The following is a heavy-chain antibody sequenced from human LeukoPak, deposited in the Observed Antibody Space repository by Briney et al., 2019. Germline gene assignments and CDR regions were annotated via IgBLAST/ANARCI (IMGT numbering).Heavy chain of an antibody. CDR2: ISYDGSNK. Sequence: PGGSLRLSCAASGFTFSSYAMHWVRQAPGKGLEWVAVISYDGSNKYYADSVKGRFTISRDNSKNTLYLQMNSLRAEDTAVYYCAREAKNRHYYGSGSFDYWGQGTLVTVSS. D-gene: IGHD3-10*01. CDR3: AREAKNRHYYGSGSFDY. J-gene: IGHJ4*02. V-gene: IGHV3-30*04. CDR1: GFTFSSYA.